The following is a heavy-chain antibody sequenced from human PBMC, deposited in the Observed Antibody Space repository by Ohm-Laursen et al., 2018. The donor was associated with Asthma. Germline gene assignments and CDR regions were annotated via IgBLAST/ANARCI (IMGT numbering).Heavy chain of an antibody. J-gene: IGHJ4*02. CDR3: AKDSDSSSIDF. V-gene: IGHV3-11*06. CDR1: GFSLSDYY. D-gene: IGHD3-22*01. CDR2: ISGPGTYT. Sequence: GSLRLSCSASGFSLSDYYISWIRLAPGKGLEWVSYISGPGTYTRYADSVKGRFTISRDNANHALYLQMNSLSVEDTALYFCAKDSDSSSIDFWGRGTLVTVSS.